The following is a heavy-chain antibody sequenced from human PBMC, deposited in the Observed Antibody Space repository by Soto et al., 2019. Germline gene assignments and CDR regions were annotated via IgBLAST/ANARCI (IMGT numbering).Heavy chain of an antibody. D-gene: IGHD3-10*01. CDR2: LHSGGDT. CDR3: ARDGPYYYASRMDV. Sequence: EVQLVESGGGLVQPGGSLRLSCVASGIPVSSNYMTWVRQAPGKGLEWVSVLHSGGDTYYANSVKGQFTISRHDSTTTLFLQMNSLTAEDTAVYYCARDGPYYYASRMDVWGQGTTVTVSS. V-gene: IGHV3-53*04. CDR1: GIPVSSNY. J-gene: IGHJ6*02.